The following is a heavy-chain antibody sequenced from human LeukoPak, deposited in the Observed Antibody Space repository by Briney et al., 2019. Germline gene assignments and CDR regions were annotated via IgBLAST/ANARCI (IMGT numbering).Heavy chain of an antibody. D-gene: IGHD2/OR15-2a*01. CDR3: ASTSLSWGYFDY. CDR1: GYTFTSYG. V-gene: IGHV1-18*01. CDR2: ISAYNGNT. J-gene: IGHJ4*02. Sequence: ASVKVSCKASGYTFTSYGISWVRQAPGQGLEWMGWISAYNGNTNYAQKLQGRVTMTTDTSTSTAYMELRSLRSDDTAVYYCASTSLSWGYFDYWGQGTLVTVSS.